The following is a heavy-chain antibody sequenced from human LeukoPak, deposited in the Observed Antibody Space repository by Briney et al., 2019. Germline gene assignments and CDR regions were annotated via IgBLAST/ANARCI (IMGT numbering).Heavy chain of an antibody. CDR2: FYYSGST. Sequence: KPSETLSLTCIVSGGSISSYYWSWIRQPPGKGLEWIGYFYYSGSTSYNPSLESRVSISVDTSKNQFSLKLSSVTAADTAVYYCVRVAGTHYMDVWGKGTTVTVSS. CDR1: GGSISSYY. D-gene: IGHD1-1*01. J-gene: IGHJ6*03. CDR3: VRVAGTHYMDV. V-gene: IGHV4-59*01.